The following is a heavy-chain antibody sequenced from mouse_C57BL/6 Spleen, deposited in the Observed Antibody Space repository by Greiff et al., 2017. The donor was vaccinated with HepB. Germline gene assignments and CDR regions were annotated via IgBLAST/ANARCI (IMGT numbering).Heavy chain of an antibody. J-gene: IGHJ2*01. CDR3: TREVETGTLFDY. CDR1: GFTFSSYA. V-gene: IGHV5-9-1*02. Sequence: EVQLVESGEGLVKPGGSLKLSCAASGFTFSSYAMSWVRQTPEKRLEWVAYISSGGDYIYYADTVKGRFTISRDNARNTLYLQMSSLKSEDTAMYYCTREVETGTLFDYWGQGTTLTVSS. D-gene: IGHD4-1*01. CDR2: ISSGGDYI.